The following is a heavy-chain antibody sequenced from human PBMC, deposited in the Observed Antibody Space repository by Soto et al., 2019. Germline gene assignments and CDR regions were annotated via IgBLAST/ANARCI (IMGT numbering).Heavy chain of an antibody. CDR1: GYTFTSYD. V-gene: IGHV1-8*01. CDR3: ARGPTRRYCSGGSCYYRVAFDI. CDR2: MNPNSGNT. D-gene: IGHD2-15*01. J-gene: IGHJ3*02. Sequence: ASVKVSCKASGYTFTSYDINWVRQATGHGLEWMGWMNPNSGNTGYAQKFQGRVNMTRNTSISTAYMELRSMRSEDAAVYYCARGPTRRYCSGGSCYYRVAFDIWGQGTMVTVSS.